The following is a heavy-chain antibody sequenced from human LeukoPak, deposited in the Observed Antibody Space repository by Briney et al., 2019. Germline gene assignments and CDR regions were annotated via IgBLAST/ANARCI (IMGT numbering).Heavy chain of an antibody. D-gene: IGHD3-22*01. V-gene: IGHV3-30-3*01. CDR2: ISYEGSNK. J-gene: IGHJ5*02. CDR3: AREWYYYDSSGYRFWFDP. CDR1: GFTFSSYA. Sequence: GGSLRLSCAASGFTFSSYAMHWVRQAPGKGLEWVAVISYEGSNKYYADSVKGRFTISRDNSKNTLYLQMNSLRAEDTAVYYCAREWYYYDSSGYRFWFDPWGQGTLVTVSS.